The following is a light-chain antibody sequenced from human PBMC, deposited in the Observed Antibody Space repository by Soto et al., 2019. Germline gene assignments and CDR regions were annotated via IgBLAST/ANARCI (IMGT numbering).Light chain of an antibody. J-gene: IGKJ2*02. Sequence: ENVLTQSPGTLSLSPGERATLSCRASQTVTSSFFAWYQQKPGQAPRLLIYGVSSRATGIPDRFSASGSGTDFTLTISRLEPEDFVVYYCQQYSTLPRTVGLGTKLEF. CDR3: QQYSTLPRT. V-gene: IGKV3-20*01. CDR2: GVS. CDR1: QTVTSSF.